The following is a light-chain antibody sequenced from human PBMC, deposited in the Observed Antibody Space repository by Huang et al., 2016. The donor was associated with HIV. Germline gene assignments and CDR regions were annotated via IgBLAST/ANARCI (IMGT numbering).Light chain of an antibody. Sequence: IVMTQSPESLSVSLGERATINCKSSQSVLYKSDKRNYVAWYQEKPGQSPKVLIYWASTRQSGVPDRCRGSGSGTNFTRTIDSFQAEDVALYYCQQYFSTPTFGLGTKLEI. CDR1: QSVLYKSDKRNY. J-gene: IGKJ2*01. V-gene: IGKV4-1*01. CDR3: QQYFSTPT. CDR2: WAS.